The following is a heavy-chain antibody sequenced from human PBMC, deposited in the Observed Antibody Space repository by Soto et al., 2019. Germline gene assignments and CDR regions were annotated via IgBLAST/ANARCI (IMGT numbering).Heavy chain of an antibody. CDR2: IDPSDSYT. CDR3: AKTPIVVVPAPIRRGYYYYYYGMGV. Sequence: PGESLKISCKGSGYSFTSYWISWVRQMPGKGLERMGRIDPSDSYTNYSPSFQGHVTISADKSISTAYLQWSSLKAWDTAMYYCAKTPIVVVPAPIRRGYYYYYYGMGVCDQGTTVTVSS. CDR1: GYSFTSYW. V-gene: IGHV5-10-1*01. D-gene: IGHD2-2*02. J-gene: IGHJ6*02.